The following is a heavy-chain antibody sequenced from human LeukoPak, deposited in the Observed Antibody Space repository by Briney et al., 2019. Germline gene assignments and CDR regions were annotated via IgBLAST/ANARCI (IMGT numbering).Heavy chain of an antibody. CDR1: GSRFISYG. D-gene: IGHD4-17*01. CDR3: AKRPSDYGDYVSYFDY. Sequence: PGGSLRLSCAASGSRFISYGMHCVRQAPGKGLEWVGVISDEGRRKDYADSVKGRFTISRGNSKDTLYLQMNSLRAEDTAVYYCAKRPSDYGDYVSYFDYWGQGTLVTVSS. J-gene: IGHJ4*02. V-gene: IGHV3-30*18. CDR2: ISDEGRRK.